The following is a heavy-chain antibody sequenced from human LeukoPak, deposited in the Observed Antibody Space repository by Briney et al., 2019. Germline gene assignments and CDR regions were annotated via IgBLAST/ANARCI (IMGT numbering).Heavy chain of an antibody. CDR2: IYYSGST. J-gene: IGHJ3*02. D-gene: IGHD3-22*01. CDR1: GGSISSSSYY. Sequence: PSETLSLTCTVSGGSISSSSYYWGWIRQPPGKGLEWIGSIYYSGSTYYNPSLKSRVTISVDTSKNQFSLKLSSVTAADTAVYYCARIYYYDSSGYPTQAFDIWGQGTMVTVSS. V-gene: IGHV4-39*07. CDR3: ARIYYYDSSGYPTQAFDI.